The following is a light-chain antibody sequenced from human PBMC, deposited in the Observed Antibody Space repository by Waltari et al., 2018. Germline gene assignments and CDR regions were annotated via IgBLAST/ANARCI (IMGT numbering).Light chain of an antibody. Sequence: QSALTQPASVSGSPGQSITISCTGTSNDVGGYNYVSWYQQHPGKAPKLMIYDVSSRPSGVSNRFSGSKSGNTASLTISGLQAEDAADYYCKSYTSSSTLVFGGGTKLTVL. CDR2: DVS. V-gene: IGLV2-14*03. CDR1: SNDVGGYNY. CDR3: KSYTSSSTLV. J-gene: IGLJ3*02.